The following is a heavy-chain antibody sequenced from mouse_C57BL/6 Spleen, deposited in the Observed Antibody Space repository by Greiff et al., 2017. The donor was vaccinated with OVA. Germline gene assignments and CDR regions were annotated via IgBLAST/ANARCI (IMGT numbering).Heavy chain of an antibody. V-gene: IGHV6-6*01. Sequence: EVKLVESGGGLVQPGGSMKLSCAASGFTFSDAWMDWVRQSPAKGLEWVAEIRNQANNHATYYAESVKGSFIITVDQSYIIAYLQMSSLRAEDTGLYFCTRNYYGSSCSAWCAFWGTGTLVTVSS. J-gene: IGHJ3*01. CDR2: IRNQANNHAT. D-gene: IGHD1-1*01. CDR3: TRNYYGSSCSAWCAF. CDR1: GFTFSDAW.